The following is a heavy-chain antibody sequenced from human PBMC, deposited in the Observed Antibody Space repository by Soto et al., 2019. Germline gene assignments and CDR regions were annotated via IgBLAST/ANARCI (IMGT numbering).Heavy chain of an antibody. D-gene: IGHD5-18*01. J-gene: IGHJ4*02. Sequence: GGSLRLSCAASGFTFSSYVMHWVRQAPGKGLEWVAVISYDGSNKYYADSVKGRFTISRDNSKNTLYLQMNSLRAEDTAVYYCSHYVDTAMYYFDYWGQGTLVTVSS. CDR3: SHYVDTAMYYFDY. CDR2: ISYDGSNK. CDR1: GFTFSSYV. V-gene: IGHV3-30-3*01.